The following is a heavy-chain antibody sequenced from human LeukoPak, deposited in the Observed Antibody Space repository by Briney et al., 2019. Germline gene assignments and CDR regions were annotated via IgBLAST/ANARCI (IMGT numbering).Heavy chain of an antibody. Sequence: SETLSLTCTVSGGSISSYYWSWIRQPPGKGLEWIGYIYYSGSTNYNPSLKSRVTISVDTSKNQFPLKLSSVTAADTAVYYCAREDYYGSGSYYRSYYMDVWGKGTTVTVSS. D-gene: IGHD3-10*01. CDR2: IYYSGST. CDR3: AREDYYGSGSYYRSYYMDV. CDR1: GGSISSYY. V-gene: IGHV4-59*01. J-gene: IGHJ6*03.